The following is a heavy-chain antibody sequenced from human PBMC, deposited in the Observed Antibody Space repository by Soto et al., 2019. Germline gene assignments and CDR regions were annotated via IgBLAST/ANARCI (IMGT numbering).Heavy chain of an antibody. J-gene: IGHJ4*02. CDR3: ARISIAAAGRYFDY. CDR2: IYYSGST. CDR1: GGSISSSSYY. Sequence: SETLSLTCTVSGGSISSSSYYWGWDRQPPGKGLEWIGSIYYSGSTYYNPSLKSRVTISVDTSKNQFSLKLSSVTAADTAVYYCARISIAAAGRYFDYWGQGTLVTVSS. V-gene: IGHV4-39*07. D-gene: IGHD6-13*01.